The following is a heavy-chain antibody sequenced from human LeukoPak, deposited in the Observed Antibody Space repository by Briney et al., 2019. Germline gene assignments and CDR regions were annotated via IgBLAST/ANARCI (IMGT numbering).Heavy chain of an antibody. J-gene: IGHJ6*03. CDR1: VFTFSSYG. CDR2: ISSSSSTI. CDR3: ARDRYSSSPACYYYYMDV. D-gene: IGHD6-13*01. Sequence: GGALRLPCAASVFTFSSYGTTWVRQAPGKGLEWVSYISSSSSTIYYADSVKGRFTISRDNAKNSLYLQMNSLRAEDTAVYCCARDRYSSSPACYYYYMDVWGKGTTVTVSS. V-gene: IGHV3-48*01.